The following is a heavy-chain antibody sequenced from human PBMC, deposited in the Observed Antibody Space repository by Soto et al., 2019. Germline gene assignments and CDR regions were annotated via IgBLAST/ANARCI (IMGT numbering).Heavy chain of an antibody. V-gene: IGHV1-24*01. CDR3: ATVLTNSGSYDHYGMDG. CDR1: GYTLTELS. Sequence: ASVKVSCKVSGYTLTELSMHWVRQAPGKGLEWMGGFDPEDGETIYAQKFQGRVTMTEDTSTDTAYMELSSLRSEDTAVYYCATVLTNSGSYDHYGMDGWGQGPTVTVSS. CDR2: FDPEDGET. D-gene: IGHD1-26*01. J-gene: IGHJ6*02.